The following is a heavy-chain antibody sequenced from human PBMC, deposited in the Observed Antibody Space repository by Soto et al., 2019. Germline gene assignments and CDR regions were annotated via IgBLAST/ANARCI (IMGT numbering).Heavy chain of an antibody. Sequence: GGSLRLSCAASGFTFSSYAMSWVRQAPGKGLEWVSAISGSGGSTYYADSVKGRFTISRDNSKNTLYLQMNSLRAEDTAVYYCAKDVYGSARENYYYYYGMDVWGQGTTVTVSS. J-gene: IGHJ6*02. D-gene: IGHD4-17*01. CDR1: GFTFSSYA. CDR2: ISGSGGST. V-gene: IGHV3-23*01. CDR3: AKDVYGSARENYYYYYGMDV.